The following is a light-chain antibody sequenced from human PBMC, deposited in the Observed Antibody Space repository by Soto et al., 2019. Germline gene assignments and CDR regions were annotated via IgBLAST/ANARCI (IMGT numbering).Light chain of an antibody. CDR3: QQHHSTPLT. Sequence: DIVMTQSPDSLALSLGERATINCKSSQSVLYSSTGRNYLVWYQQKAGQPPKLLIYWASTRESGVPDRFSGSGSGTDFTLTISNLQAEDVAVYYCQQHHSTPLTFGQGTRRRL. J-gene: IGKJ5*01. CDR1: QSVLYSSTGRNY. CDR2: WAS. V-gene: IGKV4-1*01.